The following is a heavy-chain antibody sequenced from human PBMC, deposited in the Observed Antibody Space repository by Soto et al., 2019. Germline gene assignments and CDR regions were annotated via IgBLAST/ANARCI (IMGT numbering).Heavy chain of an antibody. J-gene: IGHJ6*02. CDR2: INPSGGST. D-gene: IGHD6-19*01. Sequence: ASVKVSCKASGYTFTSYYMHWVRQAPGQGLEWMGIINPSGGSTSYAQKFQGRVTMTRDTSTSTVYMELSSLRSEDTAVYYCARVRGIAVSYYYYGMDVWGQGTTVTVSS. CDR1: GYTFTSYY. CDR3: ARVRGIAVSYYYYGMDV. V-gene: IGHV1-46*01.